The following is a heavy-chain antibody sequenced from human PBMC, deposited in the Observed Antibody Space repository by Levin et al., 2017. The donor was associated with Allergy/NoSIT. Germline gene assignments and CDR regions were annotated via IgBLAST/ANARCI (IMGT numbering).Heavy chain of an antibody. D-gene: IGHD3-3*01. CDR1: GFTVSSNY. CDR2: FYSGGST. CDR3: ARSPYYDFWSGYHSAHFDY. V-gene: IGHV3-66*01. J-gene: IGHJ4*02. Sequence: ESLKISCAASGFTVSSNYLSWVRQAPGKGLEWVSVFYSGGSTYYADSVKGRFTISRDSSKNTLYLQMNSLRAEDTAVYYCARSPYYDFWSGYHSAHFDYWGQGTLVTVSS.